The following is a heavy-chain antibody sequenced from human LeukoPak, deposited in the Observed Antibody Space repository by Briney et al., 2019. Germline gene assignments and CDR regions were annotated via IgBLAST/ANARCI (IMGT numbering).Heavy chain of an antibody. Sequence: GGSVTLSCAASGFTFSSYRMLGLREAPGKGREGVAFIRYDGSNKYYADSVKGRFTISRDNSKNTLYLQMNSLRAEDTAVYYCAHLELDVVVPAAKTFGDYWGQGTLVTVSS. D-gene: IGHD2-2*01. CDR1: GFTFSSYR. V-gene: IGHV3-30*02. CDR2: IRYDGSNK. J-gene: IGHJ4*02. CDR3: AHLELDVVVPAAKTFGDY.